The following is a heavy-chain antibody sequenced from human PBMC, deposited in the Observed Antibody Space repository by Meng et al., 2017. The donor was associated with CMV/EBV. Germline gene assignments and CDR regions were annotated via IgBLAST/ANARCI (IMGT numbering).Heavy chain of an antibody. V-gene: IGHV3-15*01. J-gene: IGHJ6*02. CDR2: IKSKTDGGTT. CDR3: TTAEWLYGMDV. CDR1: GFTFSNAW. D-gene: IGHD3-3*01. Sequence: GESLKISCAASGFTFSNAWTSWVRQAPRKGLEWVGRIKSKTDGGTTDYAAPVKGRFTISRDDSKNTLYLQMNSLKTEDTAVYYCTTAEWLYGMDVWGQGTTVTVSS.